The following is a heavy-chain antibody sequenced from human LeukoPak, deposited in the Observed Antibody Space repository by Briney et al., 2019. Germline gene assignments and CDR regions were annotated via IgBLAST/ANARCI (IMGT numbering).Heavy chain of an antibody. V-gene: IGHV4-39*07. CDR1: GGSISSSNYY. CDR3: ARVGCSGGSCYRSRGAFDI. CDR2: IYYSGST. Sequence: PSETLSLTCSVSGGSISSSNYYWGWIRQPPGKGLEWIGSIYYSGSTYYNPSLKSRVTISVDTSKNQFSLKMSSVTAADTAVYYCARVGCSGGSCYRSRGAFDIWGQGTMVTVSS. J-gene: IGHJ3*02. D-gene: IGHD2-15*01.